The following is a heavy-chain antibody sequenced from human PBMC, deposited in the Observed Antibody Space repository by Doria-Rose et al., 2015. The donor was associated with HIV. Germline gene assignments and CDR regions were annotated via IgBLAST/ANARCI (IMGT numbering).Heavy chain of an antibody. CDR3: ARGLLRGGWNDVDYYYGMDV. D-gene: IGHD1-1*01. Sequence: QVQLQQWDAGLVKPSETLSLTCAVFGGSFSGYYWSWIRQPPGEGLEWIGEINHSGSTNYKTSLKSRVTISLDTSKNLFSLKLSSVTAADTAVYYCARGLLRGGWNDVDYYYGMDVWGLGTTVTVSS. CDR2: INHSGST. CDR1: GGSFSGYY. V-gene: IGHV4-34*01. J-gene: IGHJ6*02.